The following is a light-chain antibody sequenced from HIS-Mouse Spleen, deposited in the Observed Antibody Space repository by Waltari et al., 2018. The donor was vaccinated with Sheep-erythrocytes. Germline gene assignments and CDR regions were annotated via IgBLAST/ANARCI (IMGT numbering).Light chain of an antibody. CDR3: GTWDSSLSAGRV. CDR2: DKN. CDR1: SSNIGHTY. V-gene: IGLV1-51*01. Sequence: QSVLTQPPSVSAAPGQKVTISCSGSSSNIGHTYVSWYQQLPGTAPKLLIYDKNKRPSGIPDRFSGSKSGTSATLGITGLQTGDEADYYCGTWDSSLSAGRVFGGGTKLTVL. J-gene: IGLJ3*02.